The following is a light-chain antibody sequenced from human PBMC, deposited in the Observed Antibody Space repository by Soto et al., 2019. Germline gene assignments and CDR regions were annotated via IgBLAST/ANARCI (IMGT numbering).Light chain of an antibody. Sequence: SYELTQAPSVSVAPGQTATITCGGNNIRRKSVHWYQQKPGQAPVLVVQDDSDRPSGIPERFSGSNSGNTATLTISRVEAGDEDDFYCQVWDSSSDHWVFGGGTKVTVL. J-gene: IGLJ3*02. CDR3: QVWDSSSDHWV. CDR1: NIRRKS. V-gene: IGLV3-21*02. CDR2: DDS.